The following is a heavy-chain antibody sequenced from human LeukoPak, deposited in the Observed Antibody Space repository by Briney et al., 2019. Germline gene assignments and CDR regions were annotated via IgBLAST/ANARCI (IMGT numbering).Heavy chain of an antibody. CDR3: ARAESNYYDSSGYVAD. V-gene: IGHV1-69*05. Sequence: SVKVSCKASGGTFSSYAISWVRQAPGQGLEWMGGIIPIFGTANYAQKLQGRVTMTTDTSTSTAYMELRSLRSDDTAVYYCARAESNYYDSSGYVADWGQGTLVTVSS. CDR1: GGTFSSYA. J-gene: IGHJ4*02. D-gene: IGHD3-22*01. CDR2: IIPIFGTA.